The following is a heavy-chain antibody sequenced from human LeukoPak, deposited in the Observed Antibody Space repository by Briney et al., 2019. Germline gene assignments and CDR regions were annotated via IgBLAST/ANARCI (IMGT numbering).Heavy chain of an antibody. J-gene: IGHJ5*02. CDR3: ARGGYYDLNWFDP. Sequence: ASVKVSCKASGYTFTSYDINWVRQATGYGLEWMGWMNPNSGNTGYAQKFQGRVTMTRKTSISTAYMELSSLRSEDTAVYYCARGGYYDLNWFDPWGQGTLVTVSS. CDR2: MNPNSGNT. V-gene: IGHV1-8*01. CDR1: GYTFTSYD. D-gene: IGHD3-3*01.